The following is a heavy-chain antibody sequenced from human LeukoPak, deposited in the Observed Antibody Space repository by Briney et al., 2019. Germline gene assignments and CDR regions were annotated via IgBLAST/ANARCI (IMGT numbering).Heavy chain of an antibody. CDR2: ISGSGGST. J-gene: IGHJ3*02. CDR1: GFTFSSYA. Sequence: PGGSLRLSCAASGFTFSSYAMSWVRQAPGKGLEWVSAISGSGGSTYYADSVKGRFTISRDNSKNTLYLQMNSLRAEDTAVYYCARCIVGATSASDIWGQGTMVTVSS. CDR3: ARCIVGATSASDI. V-gene: IGHV3-23*01. D-gene: IGHD1-26*01.